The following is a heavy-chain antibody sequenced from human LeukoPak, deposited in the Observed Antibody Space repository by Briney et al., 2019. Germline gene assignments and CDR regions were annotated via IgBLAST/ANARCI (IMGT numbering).Heavy chain of an antibody. CDR2: IYHSGST. J-gene: IGHJ3*02. CDR3: ARLKDAFDI. CDR1: GGSLSSGGSS. Sequence: SQTLSLTCAVSGGSLSSGGSSCSWIRQPPGKGLEWIGNIYHSGSTNYNPSLKSRVTISVDTSKNQFSLKLSSVTAADTAVYYCARLKDAFDIWGQGTMVTVSS. V-gene: IGHV4-30-2*01.